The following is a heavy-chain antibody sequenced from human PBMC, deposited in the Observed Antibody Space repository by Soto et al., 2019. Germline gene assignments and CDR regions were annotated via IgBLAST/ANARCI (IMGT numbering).Heavy chain of an antibody. CDR3: ARGRLSGNDFDY. CDR2: IIPIFGTA. D-gene: IGHD2-15*01. Sequence: EASVKVSCKASGGTFSSYAISWVRQAPGQGLEWMGGIIPIFGTANYAQKFQGRVTITADESTSTAYMELSSLRSEDTAVYYCARGRLSGNDFDYWGQGTLVTVSS. CDR1: GGTFSSYA. V-gene: IGHV1-69*13. J-gene: IGHJ4*02.